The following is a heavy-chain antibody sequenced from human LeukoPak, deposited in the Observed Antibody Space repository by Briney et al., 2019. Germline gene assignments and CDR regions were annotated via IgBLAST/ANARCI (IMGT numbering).Heavy chain of an antibody. J-gene: IGHJ4*02. CDR3: AREGGYCSSTSCYVGY. CDR1: GYTFTGYY. Sequence: ASVKVSCKASGYTFTGYYMHWVRQAPGQGLEWMGWINPNSGGTNYAQKFQGRVTMTRDTSISTAYMELSRLRSDDTAVYYCAREGGYCSSTSCYVGYWCQGTLVTVSS. V-gene: IGHV1-2*02. D-gene: IGHD2-2*01. CDR2: INPNSGGT.